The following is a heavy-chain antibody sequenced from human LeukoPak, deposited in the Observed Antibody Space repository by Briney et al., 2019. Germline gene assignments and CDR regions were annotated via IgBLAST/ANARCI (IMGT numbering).Heavy chain of an antibody. CDR3: ARVRYGSSSFYYYFDY. J-gene: IGHJ4*02. V-gene: IGHV1-18*01. Sequence: ASVKVSCKASGYTFSSYGISWVRQAPGQGLEWMGWISAYNGNTNYAQKLQGRVTMNTDTSTSTAYMELRSLRSDDTAVYYCARVRYGSSSFYYYFDYWGQGTLATVSS. D-gene: IGHD6-6*01. CDR1: GYTFSSYG. CDR2: ISAYNGNT.